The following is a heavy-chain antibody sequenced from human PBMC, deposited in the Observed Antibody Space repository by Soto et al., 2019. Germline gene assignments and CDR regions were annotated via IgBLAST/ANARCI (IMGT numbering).Heavy chain of an antibody. V-gene: IGHV4-31*03. CDR2: IYYSGST. J-gene: IGHJ4*02. Sequence: SETLSVTCTVSGGSISSGGYYWSWIRQHPGKGLEWIGYIYYSGSTYYNPSLKSRVTISADTSKNQFSLKLSSVTAADTAVYYCARGEKTLFSRGSPGLWGQGTLVTVSS. CDR3: ARGEKTLFSRGSPGL. D-gene: IGHD3-10*01. CDR1: GGSISSGGYY.